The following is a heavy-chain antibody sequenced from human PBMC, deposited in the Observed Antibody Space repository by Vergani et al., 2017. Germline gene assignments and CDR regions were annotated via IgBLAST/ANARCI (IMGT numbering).Heavy chain of an antibody. CDR3: AASGSYYGAFDY. CDR1: GFTVSDYY. V-gene: IGHV3-11*05. D-gene: IGHD1-26*01. CDR2: ISSSSSYT. J-gene: IGHJ4*02. Sequence: QVQLVESGGGLVKPGGSLRLSCAASGFTVSDYYMSWIRQAPGKGLEWVSYISSSSSYTNYADSVKGRLTISRDNDKNSLYLQMNSLRAEDTAVYYCAASGSYYGAFDYWGQGTLVTVSS.